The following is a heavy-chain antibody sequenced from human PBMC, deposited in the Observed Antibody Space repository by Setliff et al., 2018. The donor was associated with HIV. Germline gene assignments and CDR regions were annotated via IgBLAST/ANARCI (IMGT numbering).Heavy chain of an antibody. Sequence: PSETLSLTCTVSGGSISSYYWSWIRQPAGKGLEWIGRIYPSGSTNYNPSLKGRVTMSVDTSKNQFSLKRNSVTAADTAVYYCARAGHYYDSSGTALDYWGQGTLVTVSS. D-gene: IGHD3-22*01. V-gene: IGHV4-4*07. CDR1: GGSISSYY. CDR3: ARAGHYYDSSGTALDY. CDR2: IYPSGST. J-gene: IGHJ4*02.